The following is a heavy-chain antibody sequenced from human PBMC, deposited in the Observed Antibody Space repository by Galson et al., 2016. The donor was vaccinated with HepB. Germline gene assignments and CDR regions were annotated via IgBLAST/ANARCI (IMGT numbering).Heavy chain of an antibody. J-gene: IGHJ6*02. D-gene: IGHD5-18*01. CDR3: ARGLDATLGGGWHYGMDV. V-gene: IGHV3-7*01. CDR1: GFTFSNYW. Sequence: SLRLSCAASGFTFSNYWMNWVRQAPGKGLEWVANIRPDGSQEHYVDSVTGRFTISRDNAKKSLFLQMNILRAEDTAVYYCARGLDATLGGGWHYGMDVWGQVTTVTVSS. CDR2: IRPDGSQE.